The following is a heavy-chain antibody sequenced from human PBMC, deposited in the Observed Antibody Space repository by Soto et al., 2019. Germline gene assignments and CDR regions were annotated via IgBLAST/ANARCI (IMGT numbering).Heavy chain of an antibody. Sequence: PGGSLRLSCATSGFTFHDHGMSWVRQAPGKGLDWVGFIRSSRYGATTDYGASVKGILFIARDDSKSIAFLQMNNQETEDTAVDYCTRAPLRCSGGSCYSADAWGQGTLVTVSS. V-gene: IGHV3-49*04. CDR3: TRAPLRCSGGSCYSADA. CDR1: GFTFHDHG. J-gene: IGHJ5*02. CDR2: IRSSRYGATT. D-gene: IGHD2-15*01.